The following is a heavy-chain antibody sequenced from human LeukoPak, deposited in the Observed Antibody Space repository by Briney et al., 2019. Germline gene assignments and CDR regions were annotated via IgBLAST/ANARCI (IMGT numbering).Heavy chain of an antibody. J-gene: IGHJ4*02. D-gene: IGHD3-22*01. CDR1: GFTFSYYW. CDR3: ARGGDESSGYYSR. CDR2: IKSDGSVT. V-gene: IGHV3-74*01. Sequence: GGSLRLSCAASGFTFSYYWMHWVRQGPGEGLVWVSRIKSDGSVTSYADSVKGRFTISRDNAKNTLYLQMNSLRAEDTAVYYCARGGDESSGYYSRWGQGTLVTVPS.